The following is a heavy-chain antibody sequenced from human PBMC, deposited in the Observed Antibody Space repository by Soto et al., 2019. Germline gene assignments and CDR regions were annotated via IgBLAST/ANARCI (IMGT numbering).Heavy chain of an antibody. D-gene: IGHD6-13*01. CDR1: GYSFTSYW. Sequence: GESLKISCKGSGYSFTSYWIGWVRQMPGKGLEWMGIIYPGDSDTRYSPSFQGQVTISADKSISTAYLQWSSLKASDTAMYYCARTAAAGKYYYGTDAWGQGTRVTVSS. V-gene: IGHV5-51*01. CDR2: IYPGDSDT. J-gene: IGHJ6*02. CDR3: ARTAAAGKYYYGTDA.